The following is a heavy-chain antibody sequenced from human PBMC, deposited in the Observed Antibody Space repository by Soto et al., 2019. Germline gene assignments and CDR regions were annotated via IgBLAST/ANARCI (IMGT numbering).Heavy chain of an antibody. D-gene: IGHD2-15*01. CDR1: GYTFTSYG. Sequence: GASVKVSCKASGYTFTSYGISWVRQAPGQWLEWMGWISAYNGNTNYAQKLQGRVTITTDTSTSTAYMELRSLRSDDTAVYYCAREIVVVVAGNWFDPWGQGTLVTVSS. J-gene: IGHJ5*02. CDR2: ISAYNGNT. V-gene: IGHV1-18*01. CDR3: AREIVVVVAGNWFDP.